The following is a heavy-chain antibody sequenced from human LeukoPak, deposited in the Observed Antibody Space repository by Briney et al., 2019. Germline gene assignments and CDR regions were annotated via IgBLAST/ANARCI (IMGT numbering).Heavy chain of an antibody. D-gene: IGHD3-10*01. CDR3: SREVVYTYGSDY. CDR2: IHHSGST. Sequence: SETLSLTCTVSGGAISSSSNYWGWIRQPPGKWLGWIGSIHHSGSTYYNPSLKSRVTVSLDKSKNQFSLNPSSVSAADTAVYYCSREVVYTYGSDYWGQGTLVTVSS. J-gene: IGHJ4*02. CDR1: GGAISSSSNY. V-gene: IGHV4-39*07.